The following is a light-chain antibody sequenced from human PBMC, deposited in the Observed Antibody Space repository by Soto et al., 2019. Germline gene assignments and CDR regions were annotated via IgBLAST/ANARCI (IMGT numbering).Light chain of an antibody. CDR3: QQYGDSPWT. CDR2: GTF. J-gene: IGKJ1*01. Sequence: EIVLTQSPGTLSLSPGEIATLSCRASQSVGSTYLAWYQQKTGQAPRLLIYGTFSRASAIPDRFSGSGSGTDFTLSISRLEPEDFAVYYCQQYGDSPWTFGQGTKVEIK. CDR1: QSVGSTY. V-gene: IGKV3-20*01.